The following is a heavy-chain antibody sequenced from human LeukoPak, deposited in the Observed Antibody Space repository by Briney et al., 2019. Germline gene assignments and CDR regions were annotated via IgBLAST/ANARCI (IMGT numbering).Heavy chain of an antibody. V-gene: IGHV4-34*01. CDR3: ARVLYGDYDWYFDL. CDR1: GGSFSGYY. D-gene: IGHD4-17*01. J-gene: IGHJ2*01. CDR2: INHSGST. Sequence: PSETLSLTCAVYGGSFSGYYWSWIRQPPGKGLEWIGEINHSGSTNYNPSLKSRVTISVDTSKNQFSLKLSSVTAADTAVCYCARVLYGDYDWYFDLWGRGTLVTVSS.